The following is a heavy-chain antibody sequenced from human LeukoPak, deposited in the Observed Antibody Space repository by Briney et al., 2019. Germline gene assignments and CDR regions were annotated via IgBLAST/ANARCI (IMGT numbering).Heavy chain of an antibody. CDR1: GYTFTGYY. CDR3: ARDFRHIMITFGGVIAPYGMDV. D-gene: IGHD3-16*02. J-gene: IGHJ6*02. CDR2: INPNSGGT. V-gene: IGHV1-2*02. Sequence: AASVKVSCKASGYTFTGYYMHWVRQAPGQGLEWMGWINPNSGGTNYAQKFQGRVTMTRDTSISTAYMELSRLRSDGTAVYYCARDFRHIMITFGGVIAPYGMDVWGQGTTVTVSS.